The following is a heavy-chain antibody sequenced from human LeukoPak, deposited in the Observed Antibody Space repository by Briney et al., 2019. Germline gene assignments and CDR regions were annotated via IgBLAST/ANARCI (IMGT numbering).Heavy chain of an antibody. CDR2: IYYSGST. CDR3: AHFLAAALYIDY. V-gene: IGHV4-39*01. Sequence: TETLSLTCTVSGGSISSSSYYWGWIRQPPGKGLEWIGSIYYSGSTYYNPSLKSRVTISVDTSKNQFSLKLSSVTAADTAVYYCAHFLAAALYIDYWGQGTLVTVSS. J-gene: IGHJ4*02. D-gene: IGHD6-13*01. CDR1: GGSISSSSYY.